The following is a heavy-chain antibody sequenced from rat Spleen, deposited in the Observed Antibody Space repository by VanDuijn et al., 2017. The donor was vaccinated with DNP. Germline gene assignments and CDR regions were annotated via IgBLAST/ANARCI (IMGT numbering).Heavy chain of an antibody. Sequence: EVQLVESGGGLVQPGRSLKLSCAASGFTFSDYNLAWVRQAPKKGLEWVATISYDGSSTNYRDSVKGRFTMSRDNGKSILYLQMDSLRSDDTATYYCARHVGRDYFDYWGQGVMVTVSS. J-gene: IGHJ2*01. V-gene: IGHV5-7*01. D-gene: IGHD1-11*01. CDR1: GFTFSDYN. CDR2: ISYDGSST. CDR3: ARHVGRDYFDY.